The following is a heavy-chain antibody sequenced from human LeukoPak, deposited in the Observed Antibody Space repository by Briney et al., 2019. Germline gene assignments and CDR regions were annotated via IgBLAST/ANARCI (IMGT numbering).Heavy chain of an antibody. CDR1: GGSFSDFA. J-gene: IGHJ4*02. D-gene: IGHD1-1*01. V-gene: IGHV1-69*05. CDR3: ATTDKTWVTSNFAC. Sequence: SVKVSCKASGGSFSDFAVIWVRQAPGRGLEWMGRIIPIFGKTNYAQKFQGRVTITTDESTSTVYMQLNSLRSEDTAIYYCATTDKTWVTSNFACWGQGTLVTVSS. CDR2: IIPIFGKT.